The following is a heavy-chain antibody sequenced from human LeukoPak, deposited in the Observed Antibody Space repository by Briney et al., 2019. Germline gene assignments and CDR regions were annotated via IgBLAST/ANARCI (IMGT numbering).Heavy chain of an antibody. J-gene: IGHJ4*02. CDR1: GGSFSGYY. CDR3: ARPSGDILTGYYGL. Sequence: SETLSLTCAVYGGSFSGYYWGWIRQPPGKGLEWIGEINHSGSTNYNPSLKSRVTISVDTSKNQFSLKLRSVTAADTAVYYCARPSGDILTGYYGLWGQGILVTVSS. CDR2: INHSGST. V-gene: IGHV4-34*01. D-gene: IGHD3-9*01.